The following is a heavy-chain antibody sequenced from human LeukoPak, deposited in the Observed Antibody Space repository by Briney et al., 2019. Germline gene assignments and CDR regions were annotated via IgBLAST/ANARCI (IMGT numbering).Heavy chain of an antibody. CDR2: INHNGNVN. CDR1: GFTFSSYW. CDR3: ARGNSGSYYRYYFDY. J-gene: IGHJ4*02. V-gene: IGHV3-7*03. D-gene: IGHD1-26*01. Sequence: GGSLRLSCAASGFTFSSYWMNWARQAPGKGLEWVASINHNGNVNYYVDSVKGRFTISRDNAKNSLYLQMSNLRAEDTAVYYCARGNSGSYYRYYFDYWGQGTLVTVSS.